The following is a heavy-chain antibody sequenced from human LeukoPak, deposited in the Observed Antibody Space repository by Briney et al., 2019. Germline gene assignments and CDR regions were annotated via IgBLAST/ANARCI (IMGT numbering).Heavy chain of an antibody. Sequence: SVKVSCKASGGTFSSYAISWVRQAPGQGLEWMGGIIPIFGTANYAQKFQGRVTITTDESTSTAYMELSSLRSEDTAVYCCAGNYVFWSGYNPDTYYFDYCGQGTLVTVSS. J-gene: IGHJ4*02. CDR3: AGNYVFWSGYNPDTYYFDY. CDR1: GGTFSSYA. D-gene: IGHD3-3*01. V-gene: IGHV1-69*05. CDR2: IIPIFGTA.